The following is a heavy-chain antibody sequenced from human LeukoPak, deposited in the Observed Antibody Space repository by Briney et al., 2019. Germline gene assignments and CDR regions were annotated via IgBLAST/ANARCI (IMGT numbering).Heavy chain of an antibody. J-gene: IGHJ3*01. Sequence: SETLSLTCTVSGYSISSNFYWGWIRQSPAKGLEWIGSIYHSGSTYYNPSLKNRITISVDTSTNQFSLKLTSVTASDTAMYYCARDVHIYGNAFGVWGQGTMVAVSS. CDR2: IYHSGST. V-gene: IGHV4-38-2*02. CDR1: GYSISSNFY. D-gene: IGHD1-1*01. CDR3: ARDVHIYGNAFGV.